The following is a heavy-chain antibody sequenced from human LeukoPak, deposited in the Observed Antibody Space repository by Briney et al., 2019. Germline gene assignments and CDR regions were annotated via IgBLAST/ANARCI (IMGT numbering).Heavy chain of an antibody. V-gene: IGHV4-31*03. CDR3: AREGGDHDY. CDR2: IYYSGST. CDR1: GGSISSGGYC. D-gene: IGHD3-16*01. J-gene: IGHJ4*02. Sequence: PSQTLSLTCTVSGGSISSGGYCWSWIRQHPGKGLEWIGYIYYSGSTYYNPSLKSRVTISVDTSKNQFSLKLSSVTAADTAVYYCAREGGDHDYWGQGTLVTVSS.